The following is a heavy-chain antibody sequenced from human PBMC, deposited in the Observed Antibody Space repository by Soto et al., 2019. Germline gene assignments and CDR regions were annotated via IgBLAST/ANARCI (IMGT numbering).Heavy chain of an antibody. CDR2: MNPNSGNT. CDR1: GYTFTSYD. CDR3: ARGGVDDCSGGSCYSSYY. J-gene: IGHJ4*02. V-gene: IGHV1-8*01. Sequence: ASVKVSCKASGYTFTSYDINWVRQATGQGLEWMGWMNPNSGNTGYAQKFQGRVTMTRNTSISTAYMELSSLRSEDTAVYYCARGGVDDCSGGSCYSSYYWGQGTLVTVSS. D-gene: IGHD2-15*01.